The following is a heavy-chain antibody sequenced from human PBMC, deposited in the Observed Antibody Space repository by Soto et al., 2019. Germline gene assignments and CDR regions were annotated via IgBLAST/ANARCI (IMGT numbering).Heavy chain of an antibody. V-gene: IGHV3-23*01. Sequence: EVQLLESGGGLVQPGGSLRLSCAASGFTFSSYAMSWVRQAPGKGLEWVSAISGSGGSTYYADSVKGRFTISRDNSKNPLYLQMNSLRAEDTAVYYCTHGEGDYVLCGMDVWGQGTTVTVSS. D-gene: IGHD3-16*01. J-gene: IGHJ6*02. CDR2: ISGSGGST. CDR1: GFTFSSYA. CDR3: THGEGDYVLCGMDV.